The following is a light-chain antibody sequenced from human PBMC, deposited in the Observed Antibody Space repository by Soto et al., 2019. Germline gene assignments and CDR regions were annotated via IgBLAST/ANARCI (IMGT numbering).Light chain of an antibody. J-gene: IGLJ3*02. Sequence: QSVLTQPPSASGTPGQRVTISCSGSSSDIGSNTVNWYQQLPGSAPKLLIFSDNQRPSGVPDRFSGSKSGTSASLAISGLQSEHEAVYFCAPWDDSLNGPVFGGGTKLTVL. V-gene: IGLV1-44*01. CDR2: SDN. CDR3: APWDDSLNGPV. CDR1: SSDIGSNT.